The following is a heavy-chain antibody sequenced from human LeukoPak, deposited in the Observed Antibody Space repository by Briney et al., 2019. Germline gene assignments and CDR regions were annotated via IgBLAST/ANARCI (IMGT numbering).Heavy chain of an antibody. Sequence: ASVKVSCKASGYTFTGYYMHWVRQAPGQGLEWMGWINPNSGGTNYAQKFQGRVTMTRDTSISTAYMELSRLRSDDTAVYYCVRVGMVPAAMGYYYMDVWGKGTTVTVSS. CDR1: GYTFTGYY. J-gene: IGHJ6*03. D-gene: IGHD2-2*01. V-gene: IGHV1-2*02. CDR2: INPNSGGT. CDR3: VRVGMVPAAMGYYYMDV.